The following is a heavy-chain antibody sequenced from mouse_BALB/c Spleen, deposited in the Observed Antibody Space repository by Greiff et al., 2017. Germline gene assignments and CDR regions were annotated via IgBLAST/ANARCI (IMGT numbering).Heavy chain of an antibody. CDR1: GYSITSDYA. V-gene: IGHV3-2*02. Sequence: EVHLVESGPGLVKPSQSLSLTCTVTGYSITSDYAWNWIRQFPGNKLEWMGYISYSGSTSYNPSLKSRISITRDTSKNQFFLQLNSVTTEDTATYYCARGVYRSFFDYWGQGTTLTVSS. CDR3: ARGVYRSFFDY. D-gene: IGHD2-14*01. CDR2: ISYSGST. J-gene: IGHJ2*01.